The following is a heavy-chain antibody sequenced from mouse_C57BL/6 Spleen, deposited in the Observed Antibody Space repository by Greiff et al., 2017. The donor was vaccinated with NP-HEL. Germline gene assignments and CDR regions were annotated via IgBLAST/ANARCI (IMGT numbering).Heavy chain of an antibody. CDR3: ARGDYYGSRDYFDY. V-gene: IGHV5-4*01. J-gene: IGHJ2*01. Sequence: VQLKQSGGGLVKPGGSLKLSCAASGFTFSSFAMSWVRQTPEKRLEWVATISDGGSYTYYPDNIKGRFTISRDNAKNNLYLQMSHLKSEDTAMYYCARGDYYGSRDYFDYWGQGTTLTVSS. CDR2: ISDGGSYT. D-gene: IGHD1-1*01. CDR1: GFTFSSFA.